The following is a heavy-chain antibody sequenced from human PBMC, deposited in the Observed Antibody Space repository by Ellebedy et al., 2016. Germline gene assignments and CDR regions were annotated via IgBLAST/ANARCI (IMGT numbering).Heavy chain of an antibody. J-gene: IGHJ3*02. Sequence: GESLKISXRGSGYTFNSYWIGWVRQMPGQGLEWMGIIYPGDSDTRYSPSFQGQVTISADKSTSTAYLQWRSLKASDTAMYYCARRQLDPRSPWFGAFDIWGQGTMVTVSS. V-gene: IGHV5-51*01. CDR3: ARRQLDPRSPWFGAFDI. CDR2: IYPGDSDT. D-gene: IGHD3-10*01. CDR1: GYTFNSYW.